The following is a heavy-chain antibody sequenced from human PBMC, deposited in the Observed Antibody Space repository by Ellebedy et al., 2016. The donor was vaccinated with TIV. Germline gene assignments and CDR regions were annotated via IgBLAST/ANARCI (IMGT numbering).Heavy chain of an antibody. CDR3: ARGLARDY. CDR1: GGSFSGYY. V-gene: IGHV4-34*01. CDR2: ITHSGST. J-gene: IGHJ4*02. Sequence: MPGGSLRLSCAVYGGSFSGYYWSWIRHPPGKGLEWIGEITHSGSTNYNPSLNSRVTISVDTSKNQFSLNLSSVTAADTAVYYCARGLARDYWGQGTLVTVSS.